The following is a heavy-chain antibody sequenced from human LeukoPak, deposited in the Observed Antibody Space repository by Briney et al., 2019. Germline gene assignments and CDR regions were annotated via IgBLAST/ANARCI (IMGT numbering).Heavy chain of an antibody. CDR3: ARDGLRYSYGPGYFDY. CDR1: GYTLTSYG. J-gene: IGHJ4*02. Sequence: ASVKVSCKASGYTLTSYGISWVRQAPGQGLEWMGWISAYNGNTNYAQKLQGRVTMTTDTSTSTAYMELRSLRSDDTAVYYCARDGLRYSYGPGYFDYWGQGTLVTVSS. V-gene: IGHV1-18*01. D-gene: IGHD5-18*01. CDR2: ISAYNGNT.